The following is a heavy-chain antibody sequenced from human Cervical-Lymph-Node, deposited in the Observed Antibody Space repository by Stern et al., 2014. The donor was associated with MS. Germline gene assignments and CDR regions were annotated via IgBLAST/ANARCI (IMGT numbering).Heavy chain of an antibody. CDR1: GGTFSSYA. D-gene: IGHD2/OR15-2a*01. J-gene: IGHJ6*02. CDR3: ARDQAKLVSDGLDF. CDR2: FITVFGTR. V-gene: IGHV1-69*01. Sequence: QVQLGQSGAEVKRPGASVKVSCKASGGTFSSYAISWVRHAPGQGLEWMGGFITVFGTRNYAQKFQARVTISADESTSTAYMELSSLRSDDTAIYYCARDQAKLVSDGLDFWGQGTTVTVSS.